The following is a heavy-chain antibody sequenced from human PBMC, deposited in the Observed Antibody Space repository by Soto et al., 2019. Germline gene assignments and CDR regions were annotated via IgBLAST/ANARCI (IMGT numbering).Heavy chain of an antibody. CDR1: GFSFSDYY. CDR3: GRAIGRGIIRD. V-gene: IGHV3-11*06. J-gene: IGHJ4*02. CDR2: ISSSSDYT. Sequence: PGGSLRLSCAASGFSFSDYYMSWIRQAPGRGLEWISYISSSSDYTNYADSVKGRFTISRDDAKNSLFLQMNSLRAEDTAVYYCGRAIGRGIIRDWGQGTLVTVSS. D-gene: IGHD3-10*01.